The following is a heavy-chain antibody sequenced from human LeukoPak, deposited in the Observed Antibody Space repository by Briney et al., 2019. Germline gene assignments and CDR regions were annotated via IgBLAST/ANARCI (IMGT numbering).Heavy chain of an antibody. Sequence: ASVRVSCEASGYTFTRYGASWVRQAPGQGLKWMGWISAYNGDTNYAQKLQGRVTMTTDTSTSTAYMELRSLGSDDTAVYYCARGDYGSGSYRYFDYWGQGTLVTVSS. CDR1: GYTFTRYG. V-gene: IGHV1-18*01. CDR3: ARGDYGSGSYRYFDY. CDR2: ISAYNGDT. D-gene: IGHD3-10*01. J-gene: IGHJ4*02.